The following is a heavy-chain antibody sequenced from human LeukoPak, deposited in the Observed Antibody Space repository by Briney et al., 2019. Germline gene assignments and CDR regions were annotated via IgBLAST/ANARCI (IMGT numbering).Heavy chain of an antibody. CDR1: GFTFSSYA. V-gene: IGHV3-30-3*01. CDR3: AREHGW. Sequence: GGSLRLSCAASGFTFSSYAMHWVRQAPGKGLEWVAVISYDGSNKYYADSVKGRFTISRDNSKNTLYLQMNSLRAEDTAVYYCAREHGWWGQGTLVTVSS. CDR2: ISYDGSNK. D-gene: IGHD6-19*01. J-gene: IGHJ4*02.